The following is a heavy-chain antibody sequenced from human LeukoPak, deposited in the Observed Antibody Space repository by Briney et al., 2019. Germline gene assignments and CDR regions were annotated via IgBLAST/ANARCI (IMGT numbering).Heavy chain of an antibody. V-gene: IGHV3-30-3*01. J-gene: IGHJ6*04. Sequence: GESLRLSCTASGFTFNSHAMHWVRQAPGKGLEWVAFISFDGNNKDYADSVKGRFTISRDNAKNSLYLQMNSLRAEDTAVYYCARDRIYGSGWDYYYYGMDVWGKGTTVTVSS. CDR3: ARDRIYGSGWDYYYYGMDV. D-gene: IGHD6-19*01. CDR1: GFTFNSHA. CDR2: ISFDGNNK.